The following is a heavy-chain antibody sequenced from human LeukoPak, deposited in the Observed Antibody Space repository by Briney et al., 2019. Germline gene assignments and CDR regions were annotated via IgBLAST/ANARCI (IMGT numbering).Heavy chain of an antibody. CDR3: ATDMKGRYFDSLPSWSYGMDV. J-gene: IGHJ6*02. CDR2: ISWNSGSI. CDR1: GFTFDDYA. Sequence: GGSLRLSCAASGFTFDDYAMHWVRQAPGKGLEWVSGISWNSGSIGYADSVKGRFTISRDNAKNSLYLQMNSLRAEDTALYYCATDMKGRYFDSLPSWSYGMDVWGQGTTVTVSS. D-gene: IGHD3-9*01. V-gene: IGHV3-9*01.